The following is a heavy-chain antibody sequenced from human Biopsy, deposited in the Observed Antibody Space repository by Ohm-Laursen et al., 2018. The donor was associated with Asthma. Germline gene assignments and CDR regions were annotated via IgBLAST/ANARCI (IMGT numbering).Heavy chain of an antibody. D-gene: IGHD6-19*01. CDR3: ARRQVGYSSGWSLLLKKIYYSGMDV. CDR2: IMTVFGTT. CDR1: GGTFSNFA. Sequence: SSVKVSCKAPGGTFSNFAISWVRQAPGQGLEWLGGIMTVFGTTNYAQKFQGRVTITADESTSTAYMEVTSLRSEDTAIYYCARRQVGYSSGWSLLLKKIYYSGMDVRGQGTAVTVSS. V-gene: IGHV1-69*01. J-gene: IGHJ6*02.